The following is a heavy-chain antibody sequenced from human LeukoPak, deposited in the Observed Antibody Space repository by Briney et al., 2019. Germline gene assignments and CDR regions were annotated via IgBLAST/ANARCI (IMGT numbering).Heavy chain of an antibody. Sequence: GGSLRLSCAASGFTFSSYEMNWVRQAPGKGLEWVSYISSSGSTIYYADSVKGRFTISRDNAKNSLYLQMNSLRAEVTAVYYCARGFGVAVAGRAFDIWGQGTMVAVSS. CDR2: ISSSGSTI. V-gene: IGHV3-48*03. CDR1: GFTFSSYE. CDR3: ARGFGVAVAGRAFDI. J-gene: IGHJ3*02. D-gene: IGHD6-19*01.